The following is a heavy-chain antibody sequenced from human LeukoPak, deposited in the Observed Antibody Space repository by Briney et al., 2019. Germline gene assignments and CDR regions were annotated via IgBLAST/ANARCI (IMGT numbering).Heavy chain of an antibody. V-gene: IGHV3-9*01. CDR2: ISWDGNKV. D-gene: IGHD1-26*01. J-gene: IGHJ4*02. CDR1: GFSFDDYA. Sequence: GGSLRLSCVVSGFSFDDYAMHWVRKGPGKALEWVSVISWDGNKVAYADSVKGRFTISRDNAKNSLYLQMTSLRPEDTAFYYCAKDRPVATTLHHFDHWGLGTLVTVSS. CDR3: AKDRPVATTLHHFDH.